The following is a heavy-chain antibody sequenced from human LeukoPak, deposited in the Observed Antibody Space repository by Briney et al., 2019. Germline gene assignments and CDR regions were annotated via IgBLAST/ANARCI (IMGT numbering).Heavy chain of an antibody. CDR3: AKLSANDYGDYCLDP. V-gene: IGHV4-59*01. CDR1: GGSISSYF. J-gene: IGHJ5*02. Sequence: SETLSLTCTVSGGSISSYFWSWIRQPPGKGLEWIAYIYYTGSTTYNPSLMSRVTMSIDTSKNQFSLNLSSVTAADTAVYYCAKLSANDYGDYCLDPWGQGTLVTVSS. D-gene: IGHD4-17*01. CDR2: IYYTGST.